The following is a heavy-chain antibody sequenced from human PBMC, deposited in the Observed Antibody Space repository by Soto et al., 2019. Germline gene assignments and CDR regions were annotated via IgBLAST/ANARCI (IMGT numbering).Heavy chain of an antibody. CDR1: GGSISSYY. Sequence: PSETLSLTCTVSGGSISSYYWSWIRQPTGKGQEWIGYIYYIGTTNYNPSLKSRVTISVDTSKNQFSLKLSSVTAADTVVFFCVRGGGGRYSYGFPFDYWGQGTLVTVSS. D-gene: IGHD5-18*01. J-gene: IGHJ4*02. CDR2: IYYIGTT. CDR3: VRGGGGRYSYGFPFDY. V-gene: IGHV4-59*01.